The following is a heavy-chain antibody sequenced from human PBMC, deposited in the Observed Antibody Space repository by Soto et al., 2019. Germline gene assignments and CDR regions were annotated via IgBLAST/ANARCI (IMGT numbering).Heavy chain of an antibody. CDR1: GFHFSSYA. J-gene: IGHJ4*02. D-gene: IGHD6-19*01. V-gene: IGHV3-21*01. CDR2: ISSSSGHI. CDR3: VPRYSGWYFDY. Sequence: EVQLVESGGGLVKPGVSLRLSCTTSGFHFSSYAMNWFRQGPGRGLEWVSSISSSSGHIYYADSVKGRFTISRDNAKNSLYLQMNNLRGEDTAVYYCVPRYSGWYFDYWGQGTLVTVSS.